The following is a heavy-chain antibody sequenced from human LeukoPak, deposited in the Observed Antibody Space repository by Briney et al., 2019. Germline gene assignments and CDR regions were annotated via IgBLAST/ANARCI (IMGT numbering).Heavy chain of an antibody. Sequence: GGSLRLSCSAPGITFSSHAMHWVPQAPGKGLEYVLAISDNGGMTFYAASVKGRFTISRDNSRNTLYLQMSSLRGEDTAVCYCYVSGWPEDIDNWGQGTLVTVSS. J-gene: IGHJ4*02. D-gene: IGHD6-19*01. CDR3: YVSGWPEDIDN. CDR2: ISDNGGMT. V-gene: IGHV3-64D*06. CDR1: GITFSSHA.